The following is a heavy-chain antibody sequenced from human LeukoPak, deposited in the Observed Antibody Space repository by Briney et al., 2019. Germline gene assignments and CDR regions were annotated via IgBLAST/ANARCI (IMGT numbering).Heavy chain of an antibody. D-gene: IGHD6-19*01. CDR2: INYGGST. CDR3: ARGFPPGSGSRGSHAFDV. V-gene: IGHV4-34*01. Sequence: SETLSLTCAVSEMSFSDYYWNWIRQSPGKGLEWIGEINYGGSTKYTPSLEGRGTILIDTSKNQFSLKLTSVTAADTAVYYCARGFPPGSGSRGSHAFDVWGQGTMVTVSS. CDR1: EMSFSDYY. J-gene: IGHJ3*01.